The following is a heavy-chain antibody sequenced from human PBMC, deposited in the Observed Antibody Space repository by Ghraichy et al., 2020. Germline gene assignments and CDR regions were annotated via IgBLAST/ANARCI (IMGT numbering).Heavy chain of an antibody. V-gene: IGHV3-7*04. CDR1: GFTYSNYG. Sequence: GGSLRLSCAASGFTYSNYGINWVRQAPGKGLEWVANIKQDASDKKYVDSVKGRFTISRDNAKNSLYLQMNSLRAEDTAVYYCARTGYSSNSLDYCGQGTLVTVSS. D-gene: IGHD6-13*01. CDR3: ARTGYSSNSLDY. CDR2: IKQDASDK. J-gene: IGHJ4*02.